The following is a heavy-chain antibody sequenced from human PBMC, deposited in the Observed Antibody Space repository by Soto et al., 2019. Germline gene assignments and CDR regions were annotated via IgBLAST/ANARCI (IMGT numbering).Heavy chain of an antibody. CDR3: ARGGGYDHY. CDR1: CGSINTYQ. J-gene: IGHJ4*02. CDR2: GXTEFN. V-gene: IGHV4-59*12. D-gene: IGHD2-2*01. Sequence: PXXTLSLTCTVSCGSINTYQWSWIRQPPGKGLXRIGGXTEFNNYNPSVXGRATISVAQSKNSLYLQMNSLRAEDTAVYYCARGGGYDHYWGKGTLVTVYS.